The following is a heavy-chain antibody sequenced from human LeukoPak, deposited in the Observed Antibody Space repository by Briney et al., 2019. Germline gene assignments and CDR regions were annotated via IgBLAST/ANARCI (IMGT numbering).Heavy chain of an antibody. D-gene: IGHD3-10*01. Sequence: ASVKVSCKASGYTVTDYYIHWVRQAPGQGLQWMGWINPNNGGTNYAQKFQGRVAMTRDTSISTAYMELSRLRSDDTAVYYCAGDNYGSGSYYKYWGQGTLVTVSS. CDR3: AGDNYGSGSYYKY. V-gene: IGHV1-2*02. CDR2: INPNNGGT. J-gene: IGHJ4*02. CDR1: GYTVTDYY.